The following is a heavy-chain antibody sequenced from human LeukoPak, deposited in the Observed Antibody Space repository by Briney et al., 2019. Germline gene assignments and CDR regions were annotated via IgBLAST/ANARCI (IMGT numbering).Heavy chain of an antibody. Sequence: GGSLRLSCAASGFTFSSYSMTWVRQAPGKGLEWVSSISSSSSYIYYADSVKGRFTISRDNAKNSLYLQMNSLRAEDTAVYYCARDGYSGYEGPFDYWGQGTLVTVSS. V-gene: IGHV3-21*01. D-gene: IGHD5-12*01. CDR2: ISSSSSYI. CDR1: GFTFSSYS. CDR3: ARDGYSGYEGPFDY. J-gene: IGHJ4*02.